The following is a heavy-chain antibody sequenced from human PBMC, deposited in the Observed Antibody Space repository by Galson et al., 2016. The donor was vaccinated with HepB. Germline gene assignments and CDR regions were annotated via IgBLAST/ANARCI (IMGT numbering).Heavy chain of an antibody. Sequence: SLRLSCAASGFTFSNYAMTWVRQAPGKGLEWVSTISSSGANTYYADSVKGRFTVSRDNSKNTLYLQMNSLRAEDTAIYYCARRSITAVTGDWGQGTLVTVSS. CDR1: GFTFSNYA. CDR3: ARRSITAVTGD. V-gene: IGHV3-23*01. CDR2: ISSSGANT. D-gene: IGHD6-19*01. J-gene: IGHJ4*02.